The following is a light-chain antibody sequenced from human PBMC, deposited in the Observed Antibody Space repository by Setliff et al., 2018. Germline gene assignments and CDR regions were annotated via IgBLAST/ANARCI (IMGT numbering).Light chain of an antibody. Sequence: LTQPPSASGTPGQRVTISCSGSSSNIGTNTVNWYQQLPGTAPNLLIYSNNQRPSGAPDRFSGSESGTSASLAISGLQSEDEADYYCAAWDDSLNGHVFGTGTKVTVL. V-gene: IGLV1-44*01. CDR3: AAWDDSLNGHV. CDR2: SNN. CDR1: SSNIGTNT. J-gene: IGLJ1*01.